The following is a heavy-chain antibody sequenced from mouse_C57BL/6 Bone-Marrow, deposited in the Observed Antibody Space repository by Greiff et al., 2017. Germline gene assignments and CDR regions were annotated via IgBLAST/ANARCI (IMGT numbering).Heavy chain of an antibody. Sequence: QVQLKESGAELARPGASVKLSCKASGYTFTSYGISWVKQRTGQGLEWIGEIHPRSGNTYYNEKFKGKATLTVDKSSSTAYMELRSLTSEDSAVYVCASATDYFDYWGQGTTLTVSS. CDR2: IHPRSGNT. V-gene: IGHV1-81*01. D-gene: IGHD6-1*01. J-gene: IGHJ2*01. CDR3: ASATDYFDY. CDR1: GYTFTSYG.